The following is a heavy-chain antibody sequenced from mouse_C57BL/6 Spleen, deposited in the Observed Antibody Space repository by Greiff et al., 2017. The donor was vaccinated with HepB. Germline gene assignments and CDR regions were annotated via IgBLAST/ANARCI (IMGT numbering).Heavy chain of an antibody. CDR1: GYTFTSYG. Sequence: VQVVESGAELARPGASVKLSCKASGYTFTSYGISWVKQRTGQGLEWIGEIYPRSGNTYYNEKFKGKATLTADKSSSTAYMELRSLTSEDSAVYFCARGGITTVVAPYFDYWGQGTTLTVSS. D-gene: IGHD1-1*01. V-gene: IGHV1-81*01. CDR3: ARGGITTVVAPYFDY. CDR2: IYPRSGNT. J-gene: IGHJ2*01.